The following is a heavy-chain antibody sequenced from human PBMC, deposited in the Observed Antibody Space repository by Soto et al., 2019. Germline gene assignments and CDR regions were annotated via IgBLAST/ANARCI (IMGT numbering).Heavy chain of an antibody. CDR3: VREGVAPYYYYGMDV. Sequence: ASVKVSCKASGYTSTSYDINWVRQATGQGLEWMGWMNPNSGNTGYAQKFQGRVTMTRNTSISTAYMELSSLRSDDTAVYYCVREGVAPYYYYGMDVWGQGTPVTVSS. D-gene: IGHD2-15*01. J-gene: IGHJ6*02. V-gene: IGHV1-8*01. CDR2: MNPNSGNT. CDR1: GYTSTSYD.